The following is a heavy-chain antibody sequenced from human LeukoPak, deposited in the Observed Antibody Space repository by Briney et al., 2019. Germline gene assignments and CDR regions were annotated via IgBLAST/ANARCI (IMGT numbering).Heavy chain of an antibody. D-gene: IGHD2-21*02. CDR1: GGTFSSYA. CDR3: ASAIVVVTAIPGWFDP. Sequence: GASVKVSCKASGGTFSSYAISWVRQAPGQGLEWMGGIIPIFGTASYAQKFQGRVTITTDESTSTAYMELSSLRSEDTAVYYCASAIVVVTAIPGWFDPWGQGTLVTVSS. V-gene: IGHV1-69*05. CDR2: IIPIFGTA. J-gene: IGHJ5*02.